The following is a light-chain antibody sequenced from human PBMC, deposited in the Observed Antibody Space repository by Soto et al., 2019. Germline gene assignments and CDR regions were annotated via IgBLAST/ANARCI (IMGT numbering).Light chain of an antibody. CDR3: QQANSFPLT. Sequence: IQMTQSASFVTAYVGDRVTITCRASQGISRWLAWYQQRPGKAPELLIYGASSLQSGVPSRFSGSGSGTDFTLTISSLQPEDFATYYCQQANSFPLTFGHGTRLEIK. V-gene: IGKV1-12*01. J-gene: IGKJ5*01. CDR2: GAS. CDR1: QGISRW.